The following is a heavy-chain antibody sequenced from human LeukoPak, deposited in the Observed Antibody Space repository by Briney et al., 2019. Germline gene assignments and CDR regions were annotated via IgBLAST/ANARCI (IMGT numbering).Heavy chain of an antibody. V-gene: IGHV3-66*01. CDR2: IYSDGST. Sequence: GGSLRLSCAASGFSVSSYYVTWVRQAPGKGLEWVSVIYSDGSTYYADSVRGRFTISRDNSENALYLQMNSLRAEDTAVYYCARDHLWQQPDAFDIWGRGTMVIVSS. J-gene: IGHJ3*02. CDR1: GFSVSSYY. CDR3: ARDHLWQQPDAFDI. D-gene: IGHD6-13*01.